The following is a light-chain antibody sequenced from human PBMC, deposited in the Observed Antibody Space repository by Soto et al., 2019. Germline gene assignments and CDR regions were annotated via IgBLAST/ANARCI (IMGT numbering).Light chain of an antibody. CDR1: SSGVGTYNL. CDR2: EGN. V-gene: IGLV2-23*01. Sequence: QSALTQPASVSGSPGESITISCTGTSSGVGTYNLVTWYQQHPGRVPKLILYEGNKRPSGVSSRFSASKSGNTASLTISGLQAEDEADYFCCSYAPSRTLLFGGGTKLTVL. J-gene: IGLJ2*01. CDR3: CSYAPSRTLL.